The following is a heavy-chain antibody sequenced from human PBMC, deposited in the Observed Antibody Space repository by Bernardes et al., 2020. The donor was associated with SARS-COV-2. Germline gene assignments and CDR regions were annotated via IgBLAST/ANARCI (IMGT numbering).Heavy chain of an antibody. CDR2: IYYSGST. J-gene: IGHJ4*02. D-gene: IGHD6-13*01. CDR3: ARLVRQQLVRHQFDN. V-gene: IGHV4-39*01. Sequence: SETLFLTCTASGGPISRSSSHWGWIRQPPGKGPEWIGCIYYSGSTYYNPSLKSRATIFGDTSKNQFSLKLSPVTAEDTAVYYCARLVRQQLVRHQFDNWGQGTLVTVSS. CDR1: GGPISRSSSH.